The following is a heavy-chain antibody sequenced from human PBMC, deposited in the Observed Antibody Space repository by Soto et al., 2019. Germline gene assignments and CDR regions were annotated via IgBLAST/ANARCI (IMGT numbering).Heavy chain of an antibody. Sequence: QVQLVESGGGVVQPGRSLRLSCAASGFTFSSYAMHWVRQAPGKGLEWVAVISYDGSNKYYADSVKGRFTIYRDNSKNPLYLQMDRLSAEDTAVYYCARATGKDVEEWSTLGPRGNGGQGTLVTVSS. D-gene: IGHD3-3*01. CDR2: ISYDGSNK. CDR3: ARATGKDVEEWSTLGPRGN. J-gene: IGHJ4*02. CDR1: GFTFSSYA. V-gene: IGHV3-30-3*01.